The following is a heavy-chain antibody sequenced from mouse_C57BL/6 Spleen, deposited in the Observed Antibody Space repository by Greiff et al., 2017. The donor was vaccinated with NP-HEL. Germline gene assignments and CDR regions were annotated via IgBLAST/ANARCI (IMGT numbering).Heavy chain of an antibody. CDR3: ARGRYFDY. Sequence: QVQLQQPGAELVMPGASVKLSCKASGYTFTRYWMHWVKQRPGQGLEWIGEIDPSDSYTNYNQKFKGKSTLTVDKSSSTADMQLSSLTSEDSAVYYCARGRYFDYWGQGTTLTGSS. J-gene: IGHJ2*01. CDR1: GYTFTRYW. CDR2: IDPSDSYT. V-gene: IGHV1-69*01.